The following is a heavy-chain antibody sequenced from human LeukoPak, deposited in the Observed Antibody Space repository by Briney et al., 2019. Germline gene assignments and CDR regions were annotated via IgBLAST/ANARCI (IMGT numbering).Heavy chain of an antibody. J-gene: IGHJ4*02. CDR3: VKDLTGTWSFDY. D-gene: IGHD3-9*01. CDR2: IGPNGAST. Sequence: GGSLRLSCSTSGFTFSNHFMHWVRQAPGKGLEYVSSIGPNGASTLYADSVKGRFTISRDNSKDALYLQLTSLRLEDTALYYCVKDLTGTWSFDYWGQGTLVTVSS. CDR1: GFTFSNHF. V-gene: IGHV3-64D*06.